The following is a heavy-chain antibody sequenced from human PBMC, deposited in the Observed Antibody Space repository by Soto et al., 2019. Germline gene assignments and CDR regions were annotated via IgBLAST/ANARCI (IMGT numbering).Heavy chain of an antibody. Sequence: LRLSCAASGFTFSSYAMSWVRQAPGKGLEWVSAISDSGRSTYYADSVKGRFTISRDNSKNTLYLQMNSLRAEDTAVFYCAKGRQWELPLDYWGRGSLVTVSS. J-gene: IGHJ4*02. D-gene: IGHD1-26*01. CDR2: ISDSGRST. CDR1: GFTFSSYA. CDR3: AKGRQWELPLDY. V-gene: IGHV3-23*01.